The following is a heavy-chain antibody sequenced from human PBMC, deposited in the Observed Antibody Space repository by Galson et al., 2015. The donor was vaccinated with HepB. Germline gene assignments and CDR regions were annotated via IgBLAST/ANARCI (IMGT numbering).Heavy chain of an antibody. CDR1: GYTFTDYY. CDR2: VDPEDGET. Sequence: SCKVSGYTFTDYYMHWVQQAPGKGLEWMGLVDPEDGETIYAEKFQGRVTITADTSTDTAYMELSSLRSEDTAVYYCATVLRGYSYAPFDYWGQGTLVTVSS. D-gene: IGHD5-18*01. CDR3: ATVLRGYSYAPFDY. V-gene: IGHV1-69-2*01. J-gene: IGHJ4*02.